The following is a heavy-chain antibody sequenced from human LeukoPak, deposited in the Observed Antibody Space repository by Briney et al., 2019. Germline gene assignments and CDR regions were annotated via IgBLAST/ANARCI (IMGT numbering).Heavy chain of an antibody. CDR2: ISGSGGST. CDR3: AKPSNYYYYYMDV. Sequence: AGGSLRLSCAASGFTFSSYAMSWVRQAPGEGLEWVSAISGSGGSTYYADSVKGRFTISRDNSKNTLYLQMNSLRAEDTAVYYCAKPSNYYYYYMDVWGKGTTVTVSS. CDR1: GFTFSSYA. J-gene: IGHJ6*03. V-gene: IGHV3-23*01.